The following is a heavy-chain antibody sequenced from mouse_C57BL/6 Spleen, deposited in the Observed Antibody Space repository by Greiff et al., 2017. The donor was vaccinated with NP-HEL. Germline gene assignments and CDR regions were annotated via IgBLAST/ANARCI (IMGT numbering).Heavy chain of an antibody. D-gene: IGHD1-1*01. CDR1: GYTFTDYY. J-gene: IGHJ2*01. Sequence: VQLQQSGAELVRPGASVKLSCKASGYTFTDYYINWVKQRPGQGLEWIARIYPGSGNTYYNEKFKGKATLTAEKSSSTAYMQLSSLTSEDSAVYFCAKGITTVVSHYFDYWGRGTTLTVSS. CDR3: AKGITTVVSHYFDY. CDR2: IYPGSGNT. V-gene: IGHV1-76*01.